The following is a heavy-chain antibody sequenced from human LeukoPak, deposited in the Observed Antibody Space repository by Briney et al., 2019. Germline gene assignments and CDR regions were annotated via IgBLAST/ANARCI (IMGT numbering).Heavy chain of an antibody. Sequence: SETLSLTCTVSGGSISSGSYYWSWIRQPAGKGLEWIGRTYTSGSTNYNPSLKSRVTISVDTSKNQFSLKLSSVTAADTAVYYCAGNYYGSGSYYSEDRYWGQGTLVTVSS. CDR3: AGNYYGSGSYYSEDRY. CDR2: TYTSGST. J-gene: IGHJ4*02. CDR1: GGSISSGSYY. V-gene: IGHV4-61*02. D-gene: IGHD3-10*01.